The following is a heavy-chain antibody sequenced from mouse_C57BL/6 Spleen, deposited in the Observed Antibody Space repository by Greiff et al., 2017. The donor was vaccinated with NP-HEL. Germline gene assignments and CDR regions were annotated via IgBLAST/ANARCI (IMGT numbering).Heavy chain of an antibody. CDR3: AREGYGSSYLDY. CDR2: ISYDGSN. V-gene: IGHV3-6*01. D-gene: IGHD1-1*01. J-gene: IGHJ2*01. Sequence: ESGPGLVKPSQSLSLTCSVTGYSITSGYYWNWIRQFPGNKLEWMGYISYDGSNNYNPSLKNRISITRDTSKNQFFLKLNSVTTEDTATYYCAREGYGSSYLDYWGQGTTLTVSS. CDR1: GYSITSGYY.